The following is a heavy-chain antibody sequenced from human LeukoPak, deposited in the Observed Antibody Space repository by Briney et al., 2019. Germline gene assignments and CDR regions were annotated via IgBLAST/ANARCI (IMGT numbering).Heavy chain of an antibody. CDR3: ARLHLVSSGWYPMAAS. D-gene: IGHD6-19*01. CDR1: GGSISSNSYY. CDR2: IYYSGST. V-gene: IGHV4-39*01. Sequence: SETLSLTCTVSGGSISSNSYYWGWIRQPPGKGLKWIGRIYYSGSTYYNPALKSRVTISVYTSKNQFSLKLSSVTAADTAVYYCARLHLVSSGWYPMAASWGQGTLVTVSS. J-gene: IGHJ5*02.